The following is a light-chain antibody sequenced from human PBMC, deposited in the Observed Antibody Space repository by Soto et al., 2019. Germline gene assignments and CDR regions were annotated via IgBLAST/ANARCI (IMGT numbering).Light chain of an antibody. CDR3: QQSYSTPRT. CDR1: QSISSY. Sequence: DIQMTQSPSSLSASVGDRVTITCRASQSISSYLNWYQQKPGKAPKLLIYAASSLQSGVPSRFSGSGSGTDFTLTISSLQPEDFANYYCQQSYSTPRTFRQGTTVEIK. V-gene: IGKV1-39*01. J-gene: IGKJ1*01. CDR2: AAS.